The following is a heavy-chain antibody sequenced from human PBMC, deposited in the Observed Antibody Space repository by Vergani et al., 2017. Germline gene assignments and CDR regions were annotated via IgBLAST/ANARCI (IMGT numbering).Heavy chain of an antibody. V-gene: IGHV3-11*01. CDR2: ISSSGSTI. CDR3: ARETNKGRTYYDFWSGYPDY. Sequence: QVQLVESGGGLVKPGGSLRLSCAASGFTFSDYYMSWIRQAPGTGLEWVSYISSSGSTIYYADSVKGRFTISRDNAKNSLYLQMNSLRAEDTAVYYCARETNKGRTYYDFWSGYPDYWGQGTLVTVSS. D-gene: IGHD3-3*01. CDR1: GFTFSDYY. J-gene: IGHJ4*02.